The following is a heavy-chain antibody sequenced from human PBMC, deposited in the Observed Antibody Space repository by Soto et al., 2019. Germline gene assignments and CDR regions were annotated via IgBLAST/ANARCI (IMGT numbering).Heavy chain of an antibody. CDR3: AIGLITGSQYSGSRYSFDS. J-gene: IGHJ5*01. CDR2: INHSGSA. Sequence: SETLSLTCDVYGGSFSGYIWTWIRQTPGKGLQWIGQINHSGSANYNPSLKSRVTISVHTSNSQFSLELSSVTAADTAVYYCAIGLITGSQYSGSRYSFDSWGQGTQVT. D-gene: IGHD3-10*01. V-gene: IGHV4-34*01. CDR1: GGSFSGYI.